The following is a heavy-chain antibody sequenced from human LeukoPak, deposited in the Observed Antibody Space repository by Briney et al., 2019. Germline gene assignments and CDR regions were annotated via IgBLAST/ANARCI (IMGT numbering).Heavy chain of an antibody. CDR2: ISGSGGST. Sequence: GGSLRLSCAASGFTFSSYAMSWVRQAPGKGLEWVSAISGSGGSTYCADSVKGRFTISRDNSKNTLYLQMNSLRAEDTAVYYCAKSSPIVLMVYAIFLYFDYWGQGTLVTVSS. V-gene: IGHV3-23*01. CDR3: AKSSPIVLMVYAIFLYFDY. J-gene: IGHJ4*02. CDR1: GFTFSSYA. D-gene: IGHD2-8*01.